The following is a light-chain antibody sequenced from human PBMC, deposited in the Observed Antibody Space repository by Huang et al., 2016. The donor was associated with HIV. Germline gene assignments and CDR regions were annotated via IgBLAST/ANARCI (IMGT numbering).Light chain of an antibody. CDR1: QSISTW. V-gene: IGKV1-5*01. CDR2: DAS. J-gene: IGKJ1*01. CDR3: QQYNSYPWT. Sequence: DIQMTQSPSTLSASVGVRVPITCRASQSISTWLAWYQRKPGKAPNLLIYDASTLQSEVPSRFSGSGSGTEFTLTISSLQPEDFATYYCQQYNSYPWTFGQGTKVEIK.